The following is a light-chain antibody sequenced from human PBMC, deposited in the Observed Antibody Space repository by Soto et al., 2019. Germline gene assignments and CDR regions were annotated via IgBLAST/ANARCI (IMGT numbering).Light chain of an antibody. V-gene: IGKV3-15*01. CDR3: QQYTSLRT. CDR1: QNVRSN. CDR2: GAS. J-gene: IGKJ1*01. Sequence: EIVMTQSPATLSVSPGGGATLSCRASQNVRSNLAWYQQRPGQPPRLLLYGASTRATGIPARFRGSGSGTEFTRTINSLQSEDFAVYYCQQYTSLRTFGQGNKVEIK.